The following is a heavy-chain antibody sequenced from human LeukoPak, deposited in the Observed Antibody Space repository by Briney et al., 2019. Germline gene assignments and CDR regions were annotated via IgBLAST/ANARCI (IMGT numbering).Heavy chain of an antibody. V-gene: IGHV3-30*18. Sequence: GGSLRLSCAASGFTFSSYGMHWVRQAPGKGLDWVAVISYDASNKYYADSVKGRFAISRDSSKNTLYLQMNSLRAEDTAVYYCAKDRYTYGYSGVFDYWGQGTLVTVPS. CDR2: ISYDASNK. CDR3: AKDRYTYGYSGVFDY. D-gene: IGHD5-18*01. J-gene: IGHJ4*02. CDR1: GFTFSSYG.